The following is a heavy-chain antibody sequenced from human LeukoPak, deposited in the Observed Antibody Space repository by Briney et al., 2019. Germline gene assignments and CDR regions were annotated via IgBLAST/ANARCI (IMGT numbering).Heavy chain of an antibody. Sequence: SVKVSYKASGGTFSSCAISWVRQATGQGLEWTGRIIPILGIANYAQKFQGRVTITADKSTSTAYMELSSLRSEDTAVYYCARGTTTPSGGLYWGQGTLVTVSS. J-gene: IGHJ4*02. CDR1: GGTFSSCA. CDR2: IIPILGIA. CDR3: ARGTTTPSGGLY. D-gene: IGHD2-2*01. V-gene: IGHV1-69*04.